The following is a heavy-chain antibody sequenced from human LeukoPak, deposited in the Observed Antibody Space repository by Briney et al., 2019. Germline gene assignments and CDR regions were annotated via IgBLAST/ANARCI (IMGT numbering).Heavy chain of an antibody. V-gene: IGHV3-23*01. CDR3: AKDPALSGYSYGTFGY. Sequence: RPGGSLRLSCAASGFTFSSYAMSWVRPAPGKGLEWVSAISGSGGSTYYADSVKGRFTISRDNSKNTLYLQMNSLRAEDAAVYYCAKDPALSGYSYGTFGYWGQGTLVTVSS. J-gene: IGHJ4*02. CDR2: ISGSGGST. D-gene: IGHD5-18*01. CDR1: GFTFSSYA.